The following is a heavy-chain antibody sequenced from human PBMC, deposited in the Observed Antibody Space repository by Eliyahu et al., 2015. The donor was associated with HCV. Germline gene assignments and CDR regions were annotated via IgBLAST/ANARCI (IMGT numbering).Heavy chain of an antibody. Sequence: QVQLQESGPGLVKPSXXLSLTCTVSGGSXTXYXWSWXRPPPGKGLXWIGYIHYSGXTNXNPSLKSRVTISVDTSKNQFSLNLTSVTAADTAMYYCASGGGGIAVTGTGGWFDPWGQGTLVTVSS. D-gene: IGHD6-19*01. J-gene: IGHJ5*02. CDR3: ASGGGGIAVTGTGGWFDP. CDR2: IHYSGXT. CDR1: GGSXTXYX. V-gene: IGHV4-59*01.